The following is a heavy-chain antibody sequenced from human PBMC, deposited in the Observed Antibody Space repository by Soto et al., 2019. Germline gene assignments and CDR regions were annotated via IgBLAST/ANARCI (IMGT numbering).Heavy chain of an antibody. D-gene: IGHD3-3*01. CDR2: ISYDGSNK. Sequence: QVQLVESGGGVVQPGRSLRLSCAASGFTFSSYAMHWVRQAPGKGLEWVAVISYDGSNKYYADSVKGRFTISRDNSKNTLYLQMNSLRAEDTAVYYCATTTTGSYYDFCNYWGQGTLVTVSS. V-gene: IGHV3-30-3*01. J-gene: IGHJ4*02. CDR1: GFTFSSYA. CDR3: ATTTTGSYYDFCNY.